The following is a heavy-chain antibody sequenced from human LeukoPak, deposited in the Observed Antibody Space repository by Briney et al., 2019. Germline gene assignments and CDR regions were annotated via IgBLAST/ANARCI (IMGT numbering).Heavy chain of an antibody. D-gene: IGHD3-10*01. Sequence: PGRSLRLSCAASGFTFSSYVMHWVRQAPGKGLEWVAVISSDGINKYYADSVKGRFTISRDNSKNTLYLQMNSLRAEDTAVYYCALLYGSGSYYVHWGQGTLVTVSS. J-gene: IGHJ1*01. V-gene: IGHV3-30*03. CDR1: GFTFSSYV. CDR3: ALLYGSGSYYVH. CDR2: ISSDGINK.